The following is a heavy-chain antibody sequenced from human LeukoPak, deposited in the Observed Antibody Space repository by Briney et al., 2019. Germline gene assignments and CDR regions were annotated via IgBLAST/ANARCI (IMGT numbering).Heavy chain of an antibody. J-gene: IGHJ4*02. Sequence: GGSLRLSCAASGFTFSSYGMHWVRQAPGKGLEWVAVISYDGSNKYYADSVKGRFTISRDNSKNTLYLQMNSLRAEDTAVYYCAKGRWDPGYYFDYWGQGTLVTVSS. CDR3: AKGRWDPGYYFDY. CDR2: ISYDGSNK. D-gene: IGHD1-26*01. V-gene: IGHV3-30*18. CDR1: GFTFSSYG.